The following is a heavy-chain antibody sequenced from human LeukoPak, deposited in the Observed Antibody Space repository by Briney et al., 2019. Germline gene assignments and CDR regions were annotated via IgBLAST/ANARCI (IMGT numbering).Heavy chain of an antibody. CDR1: GFSFSSYS. Sequence: PGGSLRLSCEASGFSFSSYSMNWVRQAPGKGLEWVSAISGSGGSTYYADSVKGRFTISRDNSKNTLYLQMNSLRAEDTAVYYCAKDPPTPTDYYYDTNYGMDVWGQGTTVTVSS. J-gene: IGHJ6*02. D-gene: IGHD3-22*01. V-gene: IGHV3-23*01. CDR2: ISGSGGST. CDR3: AKDPPTPTDYYYDTNYGMDV.